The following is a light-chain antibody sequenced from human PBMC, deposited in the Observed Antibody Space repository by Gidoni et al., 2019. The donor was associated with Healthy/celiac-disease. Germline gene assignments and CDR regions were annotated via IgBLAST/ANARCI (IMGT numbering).Light chain of an antibody. CDR2: KAS. CDR1: QSISSW. Sequence: DIQMTQSPSTLSASVGDRVTITCRASQSISSWLAWYPQKPGKAPKLLIYKASSLESGVPSRFSGSGSVTEFTLTISSLQPDDFATYYCQQYNSYPWTFGQGTKVEIK. J-gene: IGKJ1*01. V-gene: IGKV1-5*03. CDR3: QQYNSYPWT.